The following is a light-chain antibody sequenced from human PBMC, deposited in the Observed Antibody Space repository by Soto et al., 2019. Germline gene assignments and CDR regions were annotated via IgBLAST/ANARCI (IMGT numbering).Light chain of an antibody. CDR1: QSLFYNSNNKNY. J-gene: IGKJ4*01. CDR3: QQYYRTPFT. CDR2: WAS. Sequence: IELTQSPDSLTVSLGEGATISCKSSQSLFYNSNNKNYLAWYQQKPSQPPKLLFYWASARESGVPDRFSASGSGADFTLTIRRLQPEDVAVYYCQQYYRTPFTFGGGTKLEV. V-gene: IGKV4-1*01.